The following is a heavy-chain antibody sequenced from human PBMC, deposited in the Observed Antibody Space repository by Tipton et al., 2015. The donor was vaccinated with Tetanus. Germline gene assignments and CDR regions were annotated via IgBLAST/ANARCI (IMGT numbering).Heavy chain of an antibody. V-gene: IGHV4-34*01. J-gene: IGHJ4*02. CDR2: INYSGTT. Sequence: TLSLTCAVYGGSFSSYYWNWSRQPPGTGLEWVGEINYSGTTNYHPSRKSRVTMSVDTSKNQYSLQLSSMTAADTAVVFCARSVFDGSGSKTDNWGRGPLVTVSS. D-gene: IGHD3-22*01. CDR3: ARSVFDGSGSKTDN. CDR1: GGSFSSYY.